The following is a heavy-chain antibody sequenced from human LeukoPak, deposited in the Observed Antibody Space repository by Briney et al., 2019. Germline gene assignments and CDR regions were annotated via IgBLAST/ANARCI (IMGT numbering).Heavy chain of an antibody. D-gene: IGHD5-12*01. Sequence: SGPTLVKPTQTLTLTCTFSGFSLSTSGVGVGWIRQPPGKALEWLALIYWDDDKRYSPSLKSRLTITKDTSKNQVVLTMTNMDPVDTATYYCAHRREGWLRVYFDHWGQGTLVTVSS. V-gene: IGHV2-5*02. CDR3: AHRREGWLRVYFDH. J-gene: IGHJ4*02. CDR1: GFSLSTSGVG. CDR2: IYWDDDK.